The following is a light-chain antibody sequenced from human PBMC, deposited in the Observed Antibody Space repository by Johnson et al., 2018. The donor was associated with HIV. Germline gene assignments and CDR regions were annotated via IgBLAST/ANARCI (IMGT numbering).Light chain of an antibody. J-gene: IGLJ1*01. V-gene: IGLV1-51*01. CDR2: DNN. CDR1: SSNIGNNY. Sequence: QSVLTQPPSVSAAPGQKVTISCSGSSSNIGNNYVSWYQQLPGTAPKLLIYDNNKRPSGIPDRFSGSKSGTSATLAITGLQTGDEADYYCGTWDSSLRNGFFGTGTKVTVL. CDR3: GTWDSSLRNGF.